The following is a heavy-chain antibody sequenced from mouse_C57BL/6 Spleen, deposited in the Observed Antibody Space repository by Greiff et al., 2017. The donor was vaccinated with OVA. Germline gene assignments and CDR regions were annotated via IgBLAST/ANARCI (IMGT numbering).Heavy chain of an antibody. CDR2: INPNNGGT. CDR1: GYTFTDYY. Sequence: EVQLQQSGPELVKPGASVKISCKASGYTFTDYYMNWVKQSHGKSLEWIGDINPNNGGTSYNQKFKGKATLTVDKSSSTAYMELRSLTSEDSAVYYCARGIGQGFAYWGQGTLVTVSA. J-gene: IGHJ3*01. CDR3: ARGIGQGFAY. D-gene: IGHD3-3*01. V-gene: IGHV1-26*01.